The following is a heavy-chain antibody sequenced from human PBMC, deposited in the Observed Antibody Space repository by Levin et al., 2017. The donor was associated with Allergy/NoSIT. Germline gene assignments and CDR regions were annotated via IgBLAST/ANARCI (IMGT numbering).Heavy chain of an antibody. J-gene: IGHJ3*02. Sequence: GGSLRLSCAASGFTFSSYGMHWVRQAPGKGLEWVAVIWYDGSNKYYADSVKGRFTISRDNSKNTLYLQMNSLRAEDTAVYYCARADLEYDAFDIWGQGTMVTVSS. CDR2: IWYDGSNK. CDR1: GFTFSSYG. D-gene: IGHD3-3*01. V-gene: IGHV3-33*01. CDR3: ARADLEYDAFDI.